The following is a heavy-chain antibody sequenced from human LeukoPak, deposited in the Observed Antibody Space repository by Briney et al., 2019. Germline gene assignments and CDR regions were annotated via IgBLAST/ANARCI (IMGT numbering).Heavy chain of an antibody. D-gene: IGHD5-12*01. J-gene: IGHJ5*02. CDR2: ISSSSSSI. Sequence: GSLRLSCAASDFTFSSYSMNWLRQAPGRVQEWVSSISSSSSSIYYPNLEKGGFTITRDNAKKALYLQINSLRDEDTAVYYCARDLFSSGYPNWFDPWGQGTLVTVSS. CDR1: DFTFSSYS. V-gene: IGHV3-21*01. CDR3: ARDLFSSGYPNWFDP.